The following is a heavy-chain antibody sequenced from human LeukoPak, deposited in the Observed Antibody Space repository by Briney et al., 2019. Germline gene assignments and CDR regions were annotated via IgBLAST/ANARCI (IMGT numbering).Heavy chain of an antibody. CDR3: AKDRAPHYYDPSDY. J-gene: IGHJ4*02. D-gene: IGHD3-22*01. Sequence: GGSLRLSCAASGFTFSNNAMGWVRQAPGKGLEWISSISGSGVTTFYADSVRGRFTISRDNSKNTFYLQMKSLRAEDTAVYYCAKDRAPHYYDPSDYWGQGTLVTVSS. V-gene: IGHV3-23*01. CDR1: GFTFSNNA. CDR2: ISGSGVTT.